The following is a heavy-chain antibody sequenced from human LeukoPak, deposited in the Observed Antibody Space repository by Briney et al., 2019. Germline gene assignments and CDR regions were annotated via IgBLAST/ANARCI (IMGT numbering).Heavy chain of an antibody. J-gene: IGHJ4*02. D-gene: IGHD3-10*01. Sequence: ESLKISCKGSGYSFTSYWIGWVRKMPGKGLEWMGIIYPCDSDTRYSPSFQGQVTISAVKSISNAYLQWSSLMASDTAMFYCSIPMTTVRWVIIWGQGTLVTVSS. CDR1: GYSFTSYW. V-gene: IGHV5-51*01. CDR2: IYPCDSDT. CDR3: SIPMTTVRWVII.